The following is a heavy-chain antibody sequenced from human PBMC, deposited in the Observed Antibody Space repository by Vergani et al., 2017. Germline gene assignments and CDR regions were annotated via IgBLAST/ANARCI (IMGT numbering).Heavy chain of an antibody. D-gene: IGHD2-2*01. CDR3: ASGYCSSXSCYAPYCYYGMDV. CDR2: INHSGST. Sequence: QVQLQQWGAGLLKPSETLSLTCAVYGGSFSGYYWSWIRQPPGKGLEWIGEINHSGSTNYNPSLKSRVTISVDTSKNQFSLKLSSVTAADTAVYYCASGYCSSXSCYAPYCYYGMDVWGQGTTVTVSS. CDR1: GGSFSGYY. V-gene: IGHV4-34*01. J-gene: IGHJ6*02.